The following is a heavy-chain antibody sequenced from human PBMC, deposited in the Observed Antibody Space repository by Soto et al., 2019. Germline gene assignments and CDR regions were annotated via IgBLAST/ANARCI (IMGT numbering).Heavy chain of an antibody. CDR3: VRPNFGALTHFDF. V-gene: IGHV5-51*01. CDR1: GYTFTNYW. Sequence: PGESVKISCNAIGYTFTNYWIGWVRQTPGKGLEWMGIIFPGDSDTRYNPSFEGQVTVSADESISTAYLQWNTLKASDTAMYYCVRPNFGALTHFDFWGQGTLVTVSS. J-gene: IGHJ4*02. CDR2: IFPGDSDT. D-gene: IGHD3-16*01.